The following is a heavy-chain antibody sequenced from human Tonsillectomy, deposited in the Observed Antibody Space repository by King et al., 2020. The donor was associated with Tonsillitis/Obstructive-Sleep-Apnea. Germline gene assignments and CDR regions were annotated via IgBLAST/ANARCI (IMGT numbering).Heavy chain of an antibody. CDR2: IKQDGSEK. J-gene: IGHJ4*02. V-gene: IGHV3-7*03. CDR1: GFTFSSYW. CDR3: AREMYSGGWRQIFDY. Sequence: VQLVESGGGLVQPGGSLRLSCAASGFTFSSYWMSWVRQAPGKGLEWVANIKQDGSEKYYVDSVKGRFTISRDNAKNSLYLQMNSLRAEDTAVYYCAREMYSGGWRQIFDYWGQGTLVTVSS. D-gene: IGHD6-19*01.